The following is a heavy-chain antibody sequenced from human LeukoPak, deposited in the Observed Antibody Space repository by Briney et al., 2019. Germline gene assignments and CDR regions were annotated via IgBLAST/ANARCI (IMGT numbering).Heavy chain of an antibody. V-gene: IGHV4-39*02. Sequence: PSETLSLTCTLSGGSISSSNFYWGWIRQPPGKGLEWIGRLYYGGTIHYNPSLKSRVTISVDTSKNQFSLKLSSATAADTAVYYCAKDETGSAAFDIWGQGTMVTVSS. CDR3: AKDETGSAAFDI. J-gene: IGHJ3*02. D-gene: IGHD1-1*01. CDR1: GGSISSSNFY. CDR2: LYYGGTI.